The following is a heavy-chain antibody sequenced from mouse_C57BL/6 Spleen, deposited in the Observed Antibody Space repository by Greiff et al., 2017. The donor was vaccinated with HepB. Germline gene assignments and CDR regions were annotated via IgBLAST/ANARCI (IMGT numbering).Heavy chain of an antibody. CDR3: ARLGDEDY. Sequence: QVQLKQPGAELVMPGASVKLSCKASGYTFTSYWMHWVKQRPGQGLEWIGEIDPSDSYTNYNQKFKGKSTLTVDKSSSTAYMQLSSLTSEDSAVYYCARLGDEDYWGQGTTLTVSS. J-gene: IGHJ2*01. V-gene: IGHV1-69*01. CDR1: GYTFTSYW. CDR2: IDPSDSYT. D-gene: IGHD3-3*01.